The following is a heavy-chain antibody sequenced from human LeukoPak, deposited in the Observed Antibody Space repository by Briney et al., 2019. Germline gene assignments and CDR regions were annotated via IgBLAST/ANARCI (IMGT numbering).Heavy chain of an antibody. Sequence: GESLKISCKGSGYSFTSYWIGWVRQMPGKGLEWMGIIYPGDSDTRYSPSFQGQVTISADKSISTAYLQWSSLKASDTAMYYCVRHTNPRPFYGDYAWFDPWGQGTLVTVSS. CDR3: VRHTNPRPFYGDYAWFDP. V-gene: IGHV5-51*01. D-gene: IGHD4-17*01. CDR2: IYPGDSDT. J-gene: IGHJ5*01. CDR1: GYSFTSYW.